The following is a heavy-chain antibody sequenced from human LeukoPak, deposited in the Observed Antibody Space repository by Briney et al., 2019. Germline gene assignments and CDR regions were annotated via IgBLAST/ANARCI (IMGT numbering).Heavy chain of an antibody. D-gene: IGHD3-22*01. CDR3: ARGGGYYDSSGYSFLGDAFDI. CDR1: GGSISGFY. J-gene: IGHJ3*02. CDR2: IYYSGTT. Sequence: SETLSLTCTVSGGSISGFYWSWIRQPPGKGLEWIGYIYYSGTTTYNPSLKSRVTISVDTSKNQFSLKLSSVTAADTAVYYCARGGGYYDSSGYSFLGDAFDIWGQGTMVTVSS. V-gene: IGHV4-59*01.